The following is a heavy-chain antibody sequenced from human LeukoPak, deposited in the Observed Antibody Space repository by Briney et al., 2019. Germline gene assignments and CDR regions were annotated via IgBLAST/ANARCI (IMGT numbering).Heavy chain of an antibody. J-gene: IGHJ4*02. Sequence: GGSLRLSCAASGFTFSSYSMNWVRQAPGKGLEWVSSISSSSSYIYYADSVKGRFTISRDISKNTLYLQMNSLKVEDTAVYYCAKDGIAVAGIGYYFDYWGQGTLVTVSS. D-gene: IGHD6-19*01. CDR2: ISSSSSYI. V-gene: IGHV3-21*04. CDR1: GFTFSSYS. CDR3: AKDGIAVAGIGYYFDY.